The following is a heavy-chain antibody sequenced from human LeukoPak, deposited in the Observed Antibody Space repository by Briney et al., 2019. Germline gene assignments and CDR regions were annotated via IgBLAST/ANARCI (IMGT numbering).Heavy chain of an antibody. V-gene: IGHV3-66*01. CDR2: IYSGGDT. CDR1: GFTVNNNY. CDR3: ALITGSGFPLTY. D-gene: IGHD6-25*01. Sequence: GGSLRLSCAASGFTVNNNYMSWVRQAPGKGLEWVSVIYSGGDTYCADSLKGRFTISRDNSKNTLYLQMDSLRAEDTAVYYCALITGSGFPLTYWGQGTLVTVAS. J-gene: IGHJ4*02.